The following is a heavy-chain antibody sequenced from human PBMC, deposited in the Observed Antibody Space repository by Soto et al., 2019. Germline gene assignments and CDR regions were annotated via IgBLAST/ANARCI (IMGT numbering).Heavy chain of an antibody. CDR3: AKENGYSSSWFEFDY. Sequence: EVQLLESGGGLVQPGGSLRRSCAASGFTFSSYAISWFREAPGKGLEWVSAISGSGGSTYYADSVKGRFTISRDNSKNTLYLQMNSLRAEDTAVYYCAKENGYSSSWFEFDYWAQGTLVTVSS. CDR2: ISGSGGST. CDR1: GFTFSSYA. D-gene: IGHD6-13*01. J-gene: IGHJ4*02. V-gene: IGHV3-23*01.